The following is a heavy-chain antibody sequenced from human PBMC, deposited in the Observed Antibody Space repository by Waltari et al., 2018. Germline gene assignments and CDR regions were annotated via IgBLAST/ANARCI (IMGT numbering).Heavy chain of an antibody. V-gene: IGHV3-23*01. CDR2: ISGSGTGT. CDR1: GFTFTAHA. D-gene: IGHD5-12*01. Sequence: EVQLLESGGDLVQPGGSLRLSCFASGFTFTAHAMRWVRQAPGKGLEWVSSISGSGTGTYYADSAKGRFTISRDNSKNTLYLQMNSLRAEDTAVYYCTKDRRGYDQPVDFWGQGTLVTVSS. J-gene: IGHJ4*02. CDR3: TKDRRGYDQPVDF.